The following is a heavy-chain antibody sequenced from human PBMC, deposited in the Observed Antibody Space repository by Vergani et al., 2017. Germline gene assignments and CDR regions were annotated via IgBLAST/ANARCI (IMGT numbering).Heavy chain of an antibody. V-gene: IGHV3-23*01. D-gene: IGHD2-2*01. CDR1: GFTFSSYA. CDR3: ARDIVVVPAAPMHYYYYYYMDV. J-gene: IGHJ6*03. Sequence: EVQLLESGGGLVQPGGSLRLSCAASGFTFSSYAMSWVRQAPGKGLEWVSAISGSGGNTYYADSVKGRFTISRDNSKNTLYLQMNSLRAEDTAVYYCARDIVVVPAAPMHYYYYYYMDVWGKGTTVTVSS. CDR2: ISGSGGNT.